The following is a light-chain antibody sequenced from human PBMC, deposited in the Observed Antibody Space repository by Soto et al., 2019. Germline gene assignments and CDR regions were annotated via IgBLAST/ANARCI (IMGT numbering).Light chain of an antibody. J-gene: IGKJ4*01. CDR1: QSVSSNY. Sequence: EIVLTQSPGTLSLSPGERATLSCRASQSVSSNYLAWYQHKPGQAPRLLIYDASSRATGTPDRFSGSGSGTDFTLTISSLEPEDSAVYYCQQRSNWPSLTFGGGTKVDIK. V-gene: IGKV3D-20*02. CDR2: DAS. CDR3: QQRSNWPSLT.